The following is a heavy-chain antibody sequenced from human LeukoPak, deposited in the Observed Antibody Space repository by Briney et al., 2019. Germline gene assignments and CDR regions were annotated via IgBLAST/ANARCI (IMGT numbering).Heavy chain of an antibody. V-gene: IGHV1-69*06. D-gene: IGHD3-22*01. CDR3: ARDRRYYDSSAYIRGFDY. Sequence: GASVKVSCKASGGTFSSYAISWVRQAPGQGLEWMGGIIPIFGTANYAQKFQGRVTITADKSTSTAYMELSSLRSEDTAVYYCARDRRYYDSSAYIRGFDYWGQGTLVTVSS. CDR2: IIPIFGTA. CDR1: GGTFSSYA. J-gene: IGHJ4*02.